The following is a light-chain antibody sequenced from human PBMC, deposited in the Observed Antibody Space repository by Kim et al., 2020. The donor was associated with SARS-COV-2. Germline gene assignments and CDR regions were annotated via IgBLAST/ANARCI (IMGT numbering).Light chain of an antibody. CDR2: EDN. CDR3: QSYDSSNQV. Sequence: GKTVTISCPRSIGSIASNYVQLYQQRPGSSPTTVIYEDNQRPSGVPDRCSGSIDSSSNSASLTISGLKTEDEADYYCQSYDSSNQVFGGGTQLTVL. CDR1: IGSIASNY. J-gene: IGLJ3*02. V-gene: IGLV6-57*01.